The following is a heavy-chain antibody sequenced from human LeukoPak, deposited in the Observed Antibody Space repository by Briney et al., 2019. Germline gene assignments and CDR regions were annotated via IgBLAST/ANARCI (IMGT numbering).Heavy chain of an antibody. V-gene: IGHV3-11*04. Sequence: GGSLRLSCAISGITVSQSDMSWVRQAPGRGLEWVSSISFGGGHIFYTDSVKGRFTIFRDESKNSLYLEMNSLRAEDTAVYFCARIVLTPPYGMDVWGQGTTVTVSS. CDR2: ISFGGGHI. D-gene: IGHD2/OR15-2a*01. J-gene: IGHJ6*02. CDR1: GITVSQSD. CDR3: ARIVLTPPYGMDV.